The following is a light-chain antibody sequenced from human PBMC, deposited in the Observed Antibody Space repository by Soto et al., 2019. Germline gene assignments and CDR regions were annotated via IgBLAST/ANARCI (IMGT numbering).Light chain of an antibody. Sequence: SYELTQPPSVSVSPGQTASITCSGDKLGDKYACWYQQKPGQSPVLVIYQDSKRPSGIPERFSGSNSGNTATLTISGTQAMAEADYYCQAWDSSTEEVFGGGTKLTVL. CDR1: KLGDKY. CDR3: QAWDSSTEEV. V-gene: IGLV3-1*01. J-gene: IGLJ2*01. CDR2: QDS.